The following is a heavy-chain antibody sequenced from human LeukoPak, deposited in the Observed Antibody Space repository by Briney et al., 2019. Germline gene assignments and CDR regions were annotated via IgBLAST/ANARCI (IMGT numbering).Heavy chain of an antibody. J-gene: IGHJ6*03. CDR1: GYTLTELS. D-gene: IGHD1-26*01. Sequence: ASVKVSCKVSGYTLTELSMHWVRQAPGKGLEWMGGFDPEDGETIYAQKLQGRVTMTTDTSTSTAYMELRSLRSDDTAVYYCARDGSGSYPYYYYMDVWGKGTTVTVSS. CDR3: ARDGSGSYPYYYYMDV. V-gene: IGHV1-24*01. CDR2: FDPEDGET.